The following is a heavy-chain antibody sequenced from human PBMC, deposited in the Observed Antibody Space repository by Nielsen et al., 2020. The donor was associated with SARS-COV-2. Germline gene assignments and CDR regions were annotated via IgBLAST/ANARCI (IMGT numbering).Heavy chain of an antibody. J-gene: IGHJ6*02. V-gene: IGHV4-34*01. CDR1: GGSFSGYY. CDR2: INYSGST. CDR3: ARARRGAAPYYYYYYGMDV. D-gene: IGHD6-6*01. Sequence: SETLSLTCAVYGGSFSGYYWTWIRQPPGKGLEWIGYINYSGSTKYNPSLKSRVTISVDTSKNQFSLKLSSVTAADTAVYYCARARRGAAPYYYYYYGMDVWGQGTTVTVSS.